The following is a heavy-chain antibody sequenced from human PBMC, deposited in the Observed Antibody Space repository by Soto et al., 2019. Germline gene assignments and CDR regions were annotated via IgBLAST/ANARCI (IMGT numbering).Heavy chain of an antibody. CDR1: GFTFTTAW. CDR3: TTYYYGRRGGFDY. Sequence: EVQLVESGGDLVQPGGSLRLSCAASGFTFTTAWMSWVRQSPGKGLEWVGRIKSKADGGTTDYAAPVKGRITISRDDSKSTLYLQINSLKSEDTAVYYCTTYYYGRRGGFDYWGQGTLVTVSS. V-gene: IGHV3-15*01. J-gene: IGHJ4*02. D-gene: IGHD3-10*01. CDR2: IKSKADGGTT.